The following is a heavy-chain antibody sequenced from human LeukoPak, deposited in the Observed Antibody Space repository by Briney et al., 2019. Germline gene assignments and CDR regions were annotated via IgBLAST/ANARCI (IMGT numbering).Heavy chain of an antibody. D-gene: IGHD2-2*02. V-gene: IGHV3-64D*06. Sequence: GGSLRLSCAASGFTFNNYAMHWVRQAPGKGLEYVSAISSNGDSTYYADSVKGRFTISRDNSKNTLYLQMSSLRDEDTAVYYCGRQYLGFDYWGQGTPVTVSS. J-gene: IGHJ4*02. CDR1: GFTFNNYA. CDR3: GRQYLGFDY. CDR2: ISSNGDST.